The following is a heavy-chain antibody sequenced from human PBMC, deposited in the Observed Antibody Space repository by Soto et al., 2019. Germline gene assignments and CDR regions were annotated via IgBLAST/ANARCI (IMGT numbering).Heavy chain of an antibody. D-gene: IGHD3-9*01. CDR3: ATSFRYFDN. V-gene: IGHV3-23*01. CDR2: VSGTASRT. Sequence: QTGGSLRLSCAGSGFTPTTTPLSWVRQPPGKGLEWVATVSGTASRTYYGDSVKGRFFISRDNSKNTVTLQMNNLTVDDTAVYYCATSFRYFDNWGQGTRVTVSS. J-gene: IGHJ4*02. CDR1: GFTPTTTP.